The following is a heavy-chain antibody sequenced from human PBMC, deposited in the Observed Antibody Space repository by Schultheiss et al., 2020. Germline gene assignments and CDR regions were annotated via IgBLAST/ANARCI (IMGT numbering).Heavy chain of an antibody. J-gene: IGHJ6*02. CDR3: ARDEDSSGWYSAGMDV. CDR2: IYTSGST. D-gene: IGHD6-19*01. CDR1: GGSISSGSYY. V-gene: IGHV4-61*02. Sequence: SETLSLTCTVSGGSISSGSYYWSWIRQPAGKGLEWIGRIYTSGSTNYNPSLKSRVTISVDTSKNQFSLKLSSVTAADTAVYYCARDEDSSGWYSAGMDVWGQGTTVTVSS.